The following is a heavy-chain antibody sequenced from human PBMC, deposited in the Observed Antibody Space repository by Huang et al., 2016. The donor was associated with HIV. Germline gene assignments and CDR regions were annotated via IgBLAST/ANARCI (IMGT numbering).Heavy chain of an antibody. CDR1: GGSCNGYY. CDR3: ATSRSGSGWFLDI. D-gene: IGHD6-19*01. J-gene: IGHJ2*01. CDR2: VNHGGST. V-gene: IGHV4-34*01. Sequence: QVQLYQWGAGPLRPSETLSLTCGVSGGSCNGYYWNWLRQSPGRGLEWIGEVNHGGSTKNNPSLKSRVTISVDTSKIQFSLNLTSVTATDTADYYCATSRSGSGWFLDIWGRGTLVSVS.